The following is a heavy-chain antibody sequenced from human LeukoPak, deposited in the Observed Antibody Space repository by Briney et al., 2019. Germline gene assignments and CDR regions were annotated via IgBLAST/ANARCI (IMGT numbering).Heavy chain of an antibody. CDR2: IYYSGST. CDR3: ARHGTSGTNLNWFDP. D-gene: IGHD1-1*01. CDR1: GGSISSFY. V-gene: IGHV4-59*01. J-gene: IGHJ5*02. Sequence: SETLSLTCTVSGGSISSFYWSWIRQPPGKGLEWIGHIYYSGSTNYNPSLKSRVTISVDTSKNQFSLKLSSVTAADTAVYYCARHGTSGTNLNWFDPWGQGTLVTVSS.